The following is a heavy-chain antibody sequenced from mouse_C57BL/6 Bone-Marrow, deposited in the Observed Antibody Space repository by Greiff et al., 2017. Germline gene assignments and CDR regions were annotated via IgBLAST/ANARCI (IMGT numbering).Heavy chain of an antibody. CDR1: GYTFTSYW. CDR2: IDPSASYT. D-gene: IGHD1-1*01. Sequence: QVQLQQPGAELVRPGNSVKLSCKASGYTFTSYWMHWVKQRPGQGLEWIGVIDPSASYTNYNQQFKGKATMTVDTSYSTAYMQLSSLTSEVSEYYYCTRDAYYSGSSSSYYFDYWGQGTTLTVSS. CDR3: TRDAYYSGSSSSYYFDY. V-gene: IGHV1-59*01. J-gene: IGHJ2*01.